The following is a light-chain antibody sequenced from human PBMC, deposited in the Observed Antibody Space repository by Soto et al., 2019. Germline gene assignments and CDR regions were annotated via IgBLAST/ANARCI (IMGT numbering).Light chain of an antibody. CDR3: GSYTSSSTVI. CDR1: SSDVGGYNY. V-gene: IGLV2-14*03. Sequence: QSALTQPASVSGSPGQSITIYCTGTSSDVGGYNYVSWYQQHPGKAPKLMIYDVSNRPSGVSNRFSGSKSGNTASLTISGLQAEDEADYYCGSYTSSSTVIFGGGTKLTVL. J-gene: IGLJ2*01. CDR2: DVS.